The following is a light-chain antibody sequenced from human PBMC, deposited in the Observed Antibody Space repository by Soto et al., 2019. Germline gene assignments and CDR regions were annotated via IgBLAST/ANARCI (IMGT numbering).Light chain of an antibody. V-gene: IGLV1-40*01. CDR2: SNS. J-gene: IGLJ3*02. CDR3: QSYDSSLSGSV. Sequence: QSVLTQPPSVSGAPGQRVTISCTGSSSNIGAAYGVHWYQQLPGTAPKLLIYSNSNRPSGVPDRFSGSKSGTSAFLAITGLQAEDETDYYCQSYDSSLSGSVFGGGTKLTVL. CDR1: SSNIGAAYG.